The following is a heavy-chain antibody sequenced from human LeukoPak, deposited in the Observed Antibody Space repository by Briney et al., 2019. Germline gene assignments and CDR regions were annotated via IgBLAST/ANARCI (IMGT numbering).Heavy chain of an antibody. Sequence: GGSLRLSCAASGFIFSSYNMNWVRQVPGKGLEWVSSIRSSSNNVSYGDSMKGRFTISRDNAKNTLYLQMNSLRAEDTAMYYCARPGELFNYWGQGTLVTVSS. CDR3: ARPGELFNY. J-gene: IGHJ4*02. CDR1: GFIFSSYN. D-gene: IGHD3-10*01. V-gene: IGHV3-21*01. CDR2: IRSSSNNV.